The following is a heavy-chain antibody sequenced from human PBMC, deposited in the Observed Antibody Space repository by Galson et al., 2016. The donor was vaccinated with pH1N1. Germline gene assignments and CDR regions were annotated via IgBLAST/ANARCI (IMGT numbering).Heavy chain of an antibody. CDR2: TYYRSQWYN. CDR3: ARASLGDYVGNFEY. D-gene: IGHD4-17*01. CDR1: GDSVSRSSAA. V-gene: IGHV6-1*01. Sequence: CAISGDSVSRSSAAWNWIRQSPSRGLEWLGRTYYRSQWYNDYAVSVKSRITINPDTSKNQFSLQLNSVTPEDTAVYYCARASLGDYVGNFEYWGQGTLVTVSS. J-gene: IGHJ4*02.